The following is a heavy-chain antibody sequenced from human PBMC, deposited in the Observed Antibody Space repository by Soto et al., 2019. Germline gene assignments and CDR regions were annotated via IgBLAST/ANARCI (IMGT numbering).Heavy chain of an antibody. D-gene: IGHD2-15*01. J-gene: IGHJ3*02. CDR2: ISYDGSNK. V-gene: IGHV3-30-3*01. Sequence: QVQLVESGGGVVQPGRSLRLSCAASGFTFSSYAMHWVRQAPGKGLEWVAVISYDGSNKYYADSVKGRFTISRDNSKNELYLQMNSVRGEDTAVYYCARDRSGGGCSGGSCYSDAAFDIWGQGTMVTVSS. CDR1: GFTFSSYA. CDR3: ARDRSGGGCSGGSCYSDAAFDI.